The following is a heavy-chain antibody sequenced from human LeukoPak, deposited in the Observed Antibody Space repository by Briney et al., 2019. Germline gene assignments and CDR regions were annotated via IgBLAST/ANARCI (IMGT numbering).Heavy chain of an antibody. J-gene: IGHJ4*02. V-gene: IGHV3-21*01. CDR3: ARGGGGSYYHLLDY. CDR1: RFTFSSYS. Sequence: GGSLRLSCAASRFTFSSYSMNWVRQAPGKGLEWVSSISSSSSYIYYADSVKGRFTISRDNAKNSLYLRMNSLRAEDTAVYYCARGGGGSYYHLLDYWGQGTLVTVSS. D-gene: IGHD1-26*01. CDR2: ISSSSSYI.